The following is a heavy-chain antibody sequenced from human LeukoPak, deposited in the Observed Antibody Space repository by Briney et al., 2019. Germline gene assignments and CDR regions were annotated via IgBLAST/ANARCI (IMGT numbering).Heavy chain of an antibody. V-gene: IGHV4-59*01. CDR1: GGSISSYY. J-gene: IGHJ4*02. D-gene: IGHD3-22*01. Sequence: SETLSLTCTVSGGSISSYYWSWIRQPPGKGLEWIGYIYYSGSTNYNPSLKSRVTISVDTSKNQFSLKLSSVTAADTAVYYCARGRMPDYYDSSGYQRRFDYWGQGTQVTVSS. CDR3: ARGRMPDYYDSSGYQRRFDY. CDR2: IYYSGST.